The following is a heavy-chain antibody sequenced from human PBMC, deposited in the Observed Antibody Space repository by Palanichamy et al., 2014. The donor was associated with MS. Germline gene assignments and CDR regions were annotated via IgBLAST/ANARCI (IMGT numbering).Heavy chain of an antibody. Sequence: QVQLQQWGAGLLKPSETLSLTCAVYGGSFSGYYWSWIRQPPGKGLEWIGEINHSGSTNYNPSLKSRVTISVDTSKNQFSLKLSSVTAADTAVYYCARVDSGWYLDPFPRWERPSQTTTEWGQGTLVTVSS. V-gene: IGHV4-34*01. CDR1: GGSFSGYY. J-gene: IGHJ4*02. CDR2: INHSGST. CDR3: ARVDSGWYLDPFPRWERPSQTTTE. D-gene: IGHD6-19*01.